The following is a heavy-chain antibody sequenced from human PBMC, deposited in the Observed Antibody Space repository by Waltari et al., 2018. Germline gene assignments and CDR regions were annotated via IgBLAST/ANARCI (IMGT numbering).Heavy chain of an antibody. V-gene: IGHV3-7*01. D-gene: IGHD5-18*01. J-gene: IGHJ4*02. Sequence: EVQLVESGGGLVQSGGSLRLSCTGSGFPFSRYWMTWVRQAPGKGLEWVANIKQDGSEKYYVDSVKGRFTISRDNAKNSLYLQMNSLRAEDTAVYYCARDPMAYSYVPWHFDYWGQGALVTVSS. CDR1: GFPFSRYW. CDR2: IKQDGSEK. CDR3: ARDPMAYSYVPWHFDY.